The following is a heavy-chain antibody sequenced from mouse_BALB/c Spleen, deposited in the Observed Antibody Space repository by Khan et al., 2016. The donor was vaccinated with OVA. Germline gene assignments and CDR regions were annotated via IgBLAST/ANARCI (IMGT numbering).Heavy chain of an antibody. V-gene: IGHV2-6-4*01. CDR1: GFSLSRYN. CDR3: ARAYYRYDGYYAMDY. D-gene: IGHD2-14*01. J-gene: IGHJ4*01. CDR2: IWGGGGT. Sequence: VQLLETGPGLVAPSQTLYSTCTVSGFSLSRYNIHWVRQTPGKGLEWLGMIWGGGGTDYNSAIKSRLSTSKDNSKNQAVLKMNSLQTDDTAMYDCARAYYRYDGYYAMDYGGQGTSVTVSA.